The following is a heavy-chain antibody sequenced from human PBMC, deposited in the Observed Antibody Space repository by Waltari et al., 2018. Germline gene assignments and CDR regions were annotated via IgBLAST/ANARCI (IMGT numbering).Heavy chain of an antibody. CDR2: IWYDVSNK. D-gene: IGHD6-13*01. J-gene: IGHJ4*02. V-gene: IGHV3-33*01. CDR1: GFTFSSYG. Sequence: QVQLVESGGGVVQPGRSLRLSCAASGFTFSSYGMHWVRQAPGKGLEWVAGIWYDVSNKYYADSVKGRFTISRDNSKNTLYLQMNSLRAEDTAAYYCARGPSSWYLPVYFDYWGQGTLVTVSS. CDR3: ARGPSSWYLPVYFDY.